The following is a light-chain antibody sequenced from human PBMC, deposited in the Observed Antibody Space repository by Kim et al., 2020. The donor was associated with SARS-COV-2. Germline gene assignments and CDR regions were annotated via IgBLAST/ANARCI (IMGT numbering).Light chain of an antibody. J-gene: IGKJ1*01. CDR2: AAS. CDR3: QQYWT. Sequence: SSLSASVGDRVTITCRASQGISNSLAWYQQKPGKAPKLLLYAASRLESGVPSRFSGSGSGTDYTLTISSLQPEDFATYYCQQYWTFGQGTKVDIK. CDR1: QGISNS. V-gene: IGKV1-NL1*01.